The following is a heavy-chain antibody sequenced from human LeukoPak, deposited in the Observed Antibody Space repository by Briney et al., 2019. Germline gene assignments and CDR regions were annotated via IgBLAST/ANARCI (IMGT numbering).Heavy chain of an antibody. CDR2: IYYSGST. J-gene: IGHJ4*02. V-gene: IGHV4-31*03. CDR3: GRGEYSGSYEIFDY. D-gene: IGHD1-26*01. CDR1: GGSISSGGYY. Sequence: AQTLSLTCTVSGGSISSGGYYCSWLRQHPGKGLEWIGYIYYSGSTYYNPSLKSRVTISVDTSKNQFSLKLSSVTAADTAVYYCGRGEYSGSYEIFDYWGQGTLVTVSS.